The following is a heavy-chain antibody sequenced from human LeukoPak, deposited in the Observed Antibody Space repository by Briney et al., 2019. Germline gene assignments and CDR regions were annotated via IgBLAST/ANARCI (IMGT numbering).Heavy chain of an antibody. CDR1: GFTFSSYA. CDR2: ISGSGGST. CDR3: AKDWGIRNYYDSVNWFDP. J-gene: IGHJ5*02. D-gene: IGHD3-22*01. Sequence: GGSLRLSCAASGFTFSSYAMSWVRQAPGKGLEWVSAISGSGGSTYYADSVKGRFTISRDNSKNTLYLQMNSLRAEDTAVYYCAKDWGIRNYYDSVNWFDPRGQGTLVTVSS. V-gene: IGHV3-23*01.